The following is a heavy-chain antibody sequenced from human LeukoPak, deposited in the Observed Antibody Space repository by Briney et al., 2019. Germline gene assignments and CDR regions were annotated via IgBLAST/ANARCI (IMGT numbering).Heavy chain of an antibody. CDR3: ATAQRSYYDSSGYFYDN. CDR1: GYTLTELS. J-gene: IGHJ4*02. D-gene: IGHD3-22*01. CDR2: FDPEDGET. V-gene: IGHV1-24*01. Sequence: ASVKVSCKVSGYTLTELSMHWVRQAPGKGLEWMGGFDPEDGETIYAQKFQGRVTMTEDTSTDTAYMEPSSLRSEDTAVYYCATAQRSYYDSSGYFYDNWGQGTLVTVSS.